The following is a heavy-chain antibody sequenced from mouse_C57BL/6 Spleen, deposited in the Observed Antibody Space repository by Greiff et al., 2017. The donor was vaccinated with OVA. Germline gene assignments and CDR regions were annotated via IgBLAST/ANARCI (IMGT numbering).Heavy chain of an antibody. Sequence: EVQLVESEGGLVQPGSSMKLSCTASGFTFSDYYMAWVRQVPEKGLEWVANINYDGSSTYYLDSLKSRFIISRDNAKNILYLQMSSLKSEDTATYYCARDGYYGRWYFDVWGTGTTVTVSS. D-gene: IGHD2-3*01. J-gene: IGHJ1*03. CDR1: GFTFSDYY. CDR2: INYDGSST. V-gene: IGHV5-16*01. CDR3: ARDGYYGRWYFDV.